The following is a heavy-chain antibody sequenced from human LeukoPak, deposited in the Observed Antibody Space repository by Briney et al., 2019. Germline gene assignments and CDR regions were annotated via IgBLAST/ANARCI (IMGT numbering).Heavy chain of an antibody. J-gene: IGHJ5*02. Sequence: GGSLRLSCAASGFTFSSYSMNWVRQAPGKGLEWVSSISSSSSYIYYADSVKGRFTISRDNARNSLYLQMNSLRAEDTAVYYCARDKYSSSTGWFDPWGQGTLVTVSS. V-gene: IGHV3-21*01. CDR2: ISSSSSYI. D-gene: IGHD6-6*01. CDR3: ARDKYSSSTGWFDP. CDR1: GFTFSSYS.